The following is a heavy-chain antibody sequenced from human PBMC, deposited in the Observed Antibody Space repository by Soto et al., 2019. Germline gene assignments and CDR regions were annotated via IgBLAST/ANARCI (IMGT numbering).Heavy chain of an antibody. V-gene: IGHV4-31*03. J-gene: IGHJ4*02. CDR2: IYYSGST. Sequence: QVQLQESGPGLVKPSQTLSLTCTVSGDSISSGGYYWSWIRQHPGKGLEWIGYIYYSGSTYYNPCHKSRVIISVDTSKNQFSLKLSSVTAADTAVYYCARGSTVAAILFDYWGQGTLGTDSS. CDR3: ARGSTVAAILFDY. CDR1: GDSISSGGYY. D-gene: IGHD2-15*01.